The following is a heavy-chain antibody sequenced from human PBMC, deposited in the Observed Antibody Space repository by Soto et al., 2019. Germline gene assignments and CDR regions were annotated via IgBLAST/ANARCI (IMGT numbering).Heavy chain of an antibody. J-gene: IGHJ4*02. D-gene: IGHD3-10*01. CDR3: ARVTSVSKFDY. V-gene: IGHV4-31*03. Sequence: SETLSLTCTVSGGSISSGGYYWSWIRQHPGKGLEWVGYIYYSGSTYYNPSLKSRVTISVDTSKNQFSLKLSSVTAADTAVYYCARVTSVSKFDYWGQGTLVTVSS. CDR1: GGSISSGGYY. CDR2: IYYSGST.